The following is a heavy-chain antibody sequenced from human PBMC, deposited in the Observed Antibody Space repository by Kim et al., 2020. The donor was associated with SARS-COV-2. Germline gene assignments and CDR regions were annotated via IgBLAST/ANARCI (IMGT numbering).Heavy chain of an antibody. CDR2: VYYTGNT. CDR3: ARHFRGTSIRFLGLFQLDY. D-gene: IGHD3-3*01. J-gene: IGHJ4*02. Sequence: SETLSLTCIVSGGSISSSGYYWDWIRQPPGKGLEWIGSVYYTGNTYYNPSLKSRVTISVDTSKNQFSLKLSSVTAADTAVYCARHFRGTSIRFLGLFQLDYWGQGILVTVSS. CDR1: GGSISSSGYY. V-gene: IGHV4-39*01.